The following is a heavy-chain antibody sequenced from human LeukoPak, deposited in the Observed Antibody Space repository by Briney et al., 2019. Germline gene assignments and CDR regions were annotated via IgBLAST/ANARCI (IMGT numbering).Heavy chain of an antibody. V-gene: IGHV5-51*01. CDR3: ARRVVNNRNWYFNL. CDR1: GYSFTTYW. D-gene: IGHD4-23*01. J-gene: IGHJ2*01. CDR2: IYPGDSDN. Sequence: GESLKISCKGSGYSFTTYWIGWVRQMPGKGLEWMGIIYPGDSDNRYSPSFQGQVTISADKSISTAYLQWSSLKASDTAMYYCARRVVNNRNWYFNLWGRGTLVTVSS.